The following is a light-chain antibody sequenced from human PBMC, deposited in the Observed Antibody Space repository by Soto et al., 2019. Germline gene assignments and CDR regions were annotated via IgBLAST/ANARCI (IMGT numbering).Light chain of an antibody. J-gene: IGKJ1*01. CDR2: GAS. V-gene: IGKV3-15*01. CDR3: QQYNNWPPWT. Sequence: EIVMTQSPATLSLSPGERATLSCRASQSVSSNLAWYQQKPGQAPRLLIYGASTRTTGIPARFSGSRSGTEFTLTISSLQSEDVAVYYCQQYNNWPPWTFGQGTKVEIK. CDR1: QSVSSN.